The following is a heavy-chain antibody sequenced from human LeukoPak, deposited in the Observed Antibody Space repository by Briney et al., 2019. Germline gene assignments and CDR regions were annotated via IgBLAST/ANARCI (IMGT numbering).Heavy chain of an antibody. J-gene: IGHJ6*02. CDR2: INTNTGSP. D-gene: IGHD1-20*01. CDR3: ARVRITGTTFIGYYYYGIDV. V-gene: IGHV7-4-1*02. CDR1: GYTFTSYA. Sequence: ASVKVSCKASGYTFTSYAMNWVRQAPGQGLEWMGWINTNTGSPTYAQGFTGRFVFSLDTSVSTAYLQISSLKAEDTAVYYCARVRITGTTFIGYYYYGIDVWGQGTTVTVSS.